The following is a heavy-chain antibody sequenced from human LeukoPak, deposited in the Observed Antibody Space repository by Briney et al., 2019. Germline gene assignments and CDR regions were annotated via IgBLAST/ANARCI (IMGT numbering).Heavy chain of an antibody. J-gene: IGHJ6*02. CDR3: AREVLGRNYYYGMDV. CDR2: IYYSGST. Sequence: ETLSLTCTVSGGSISSYYWSWIRQPPGKGLEWIGYIYYSGSTNYNPSLKSRVTISVDTSKNQFSLKLSSVTAADTAVYYCAREVLGRNYYYGMDVWGQGTTATVSS. CDR1: GGSISSYY. D-gene: IGHD7-27*01. V-gene: IGHV4-59*01.